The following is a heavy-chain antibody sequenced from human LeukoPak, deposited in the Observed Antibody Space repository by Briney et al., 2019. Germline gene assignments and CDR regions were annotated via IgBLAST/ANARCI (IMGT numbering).Heavy chain of an antibody. D-gene: IGHD2-2*01. J-gene: IGHJ3*02. CDR2: IYPGDSDT. Sequence: NKPGESLKISCKGSGYTFTNYWIGWVRQMPGKGLEWMGIIYPGDSDTRYSPSFQGQATISADKSISTAHLQWSSLKASDSAMYYCVRRRYCSSTSCYAGAFDIWGQGTMVTVSS. CDR3: VRRRYCSSTSCYAGAFDI. CDR1: GYTFTNYW. V-gene: IGHV5-51*03.